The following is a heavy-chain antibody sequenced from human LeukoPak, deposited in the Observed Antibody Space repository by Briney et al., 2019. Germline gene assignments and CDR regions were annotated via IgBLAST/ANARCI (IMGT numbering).Heavy chain of an antibody. CDR2: IIQDGGDK. V-gene: IGHV3-7*01. J-gene: IGHJ4*02. CDR1: GFTFSSYW. CDR3: ARDTSTRTSDY. Sequence: AGGSLRLSCAASGFTFSSYWMSWVRQAPGKGLEWVANIIQDGGDKYYVDSVKGRFTISRDNAKNSLYLQMHSLRAEDTAVYYCARDTSTRTSDYWGQGTLVTVSA.